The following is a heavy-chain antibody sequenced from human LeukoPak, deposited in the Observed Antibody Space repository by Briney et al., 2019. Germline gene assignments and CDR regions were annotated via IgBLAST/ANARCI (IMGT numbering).Heavy chain of an antibody. CDR3: ASGVAAAGTQSIDY. Sequence: GASVKVSCKASGYTFTGYYMHWVRQAPGQGLEWMGWINPNSGGTNYAQKFQGRVTMTRDTSISTAYMELSWLRSAETAVYYCASGVAAAGTQSIDYWGQGTLVTVSS. CDR1: GYTFTGYY. CDR2: INPNSGGT. J-gene: IGHJ4*02. D-gene: IGHD6-13*01. V-gene: IGHV1-2*02.